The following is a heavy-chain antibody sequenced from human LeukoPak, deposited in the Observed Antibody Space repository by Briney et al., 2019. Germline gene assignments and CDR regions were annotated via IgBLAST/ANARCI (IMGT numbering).Heavy chain of an antibody. V-gene: IGHV4-59*01. J-gene: IGHJ4*02. CDR3: ARSGYSYGWDYFDY. CDR1: GGSISSYY. Sequence: SETLSLTCTVSGGSISSYYWSRIRQPPGKGLEWIGYIYFSGSTNYNPSLKSRVTISVDTSKNQFSLKLSSVTAADTAVYYCARSGYSYGWDYFDYWGQGTLVTVSS. D-gene: IGHD5-18*01. CDR2: IYFSGST.